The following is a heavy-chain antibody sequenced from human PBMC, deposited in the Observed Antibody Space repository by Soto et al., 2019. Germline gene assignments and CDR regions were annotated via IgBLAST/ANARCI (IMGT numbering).Heavy chain of an antibody. CDR3: AKDQGHSSSWGYYYYGMDV. D-gene: IGHD6-13*01. CDR1: GFTFSSYA. J-gene: IGHJ6*02. Sequence: GGSLRLSCSASGFTFSSYAMHWVRQAPGKGLEYVSAISSNGGSTYYADSVKGRFTISRDNSKNTLYLQMSSLRAEDTAVYYCAKDQGHSSSWGYYYYGMDVWGQGTTVTVSS. CDR2: ISSNGGST. V-gene: IGHV3-64D*08.